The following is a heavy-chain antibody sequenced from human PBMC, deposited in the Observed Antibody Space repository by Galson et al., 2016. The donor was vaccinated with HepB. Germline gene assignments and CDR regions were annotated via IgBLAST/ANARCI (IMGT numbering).Heavy chain of an antibody. CDR1: GFIFSTYA. D-gene: IGHD2-15*01. CDR3: VRVGPEDL. Sequence: SLRLSCAASGFIFSTYAMTWVRQAPGRGLEWVSAVSGRGHSTYYADSAKGRFTISRDNSKNTLYLQMNSLRAEDTAVYYCVRVGPEDLWGQGTLVTVSS. CDR2: VSGRGHST. J-gene: IGHJ4*02. V-gene: IGHV3-23*01.